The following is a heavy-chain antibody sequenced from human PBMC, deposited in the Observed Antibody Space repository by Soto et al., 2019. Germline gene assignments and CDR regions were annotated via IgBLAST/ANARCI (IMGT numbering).Heavy chain of an antibody. CDR1: GYTFTSYA. CDR2: INTNTGNP. Sequence: ASVKVSCKASGYTFTSYAMNWVRQAPGQGLEWMGWINTNTGNPTYAQGFTGRFVFSLDTSVSTAYLQICSLKAGDTAVYYCARAEYSSPFLDYGMDVWGQGTTVTVSS. D-gene: IGHD6-6*01. V-gene: IGHV7-4-1*01. CDR3: ARAEYSSPFLDYGMDV. J-gene: IGHJ6*02.